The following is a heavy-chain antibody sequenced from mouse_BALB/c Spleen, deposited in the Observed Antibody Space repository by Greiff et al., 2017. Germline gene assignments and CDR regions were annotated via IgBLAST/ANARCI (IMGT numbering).Heavy chain of an antibody. Sequence: QVQLQQSGADLAKPGASVKMSCKASGYTFTSYWMHWVNQRPGQGLEWIGYINPSTGYTEYSQKFKDKATLTADKSSSTAYMQLSSLTSEDSAVYYCAYYYGSSYEAWFAYWGQGTLVTVSA. CDR2: INPSTGYT. CDR1: GYTFTSYW. CDR3: AYYYGSSYEAWFAY. J-gene: IGHJ3*01. V-gene: IGHV1-7*01. D-gene: IGHD1-1*01.